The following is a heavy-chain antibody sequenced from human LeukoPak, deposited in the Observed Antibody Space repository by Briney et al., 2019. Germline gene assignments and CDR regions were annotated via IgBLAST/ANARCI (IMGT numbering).Heavy chain of an antibody. Sequence: GESLKISCKGFGFKFTNYFIGWVRQMPGKGLEWVGIIYPTNSDTRYSPSFQGQVTISADKSISTAYLQWSSLKASDTAMYYCARLRQGSTGWYSWFDPWGQGTLVTVSS. J-gene: IGHJ5*02. CDR3: ARLRQGSTGWYSWFDP. CDR1: GFKFTNYF. D-gene: IGHD6-19*01. CDR2: IYPTNSDT. V-gene: IGHV5-51*01.